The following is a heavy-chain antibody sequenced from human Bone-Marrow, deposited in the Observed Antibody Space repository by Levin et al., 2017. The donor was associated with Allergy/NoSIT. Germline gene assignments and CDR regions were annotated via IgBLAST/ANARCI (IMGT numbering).Heavy chain of an antibody. CDR3: AKAPGAGMSMVRGVLTPRHYAYMDV. CDR1: GFAVNGCY. Sequence: GESLKISCAASGFAVNGCYMNWVRQAPGKGLEWVSVIYNDGSTYYADSVKGRFSISRDNAKNSLDLEMSSLSADDTAVYYCAKAPGAGMSMVRGVLTPRHYAYMDVWGQGTTVIVSS. J-gene: IGHJ6*03. V-gene: IGHV3-53*01. D-gene: IGHD3-10*01. CDR2: IYNDGST.